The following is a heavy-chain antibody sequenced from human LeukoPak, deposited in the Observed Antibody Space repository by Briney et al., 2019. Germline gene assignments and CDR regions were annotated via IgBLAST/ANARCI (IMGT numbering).Heavy chain of an antibody. CDR3: ARLPTFYYDSSGYHYDY. D-gene: IGHD3-22*01. Sequence: GGSLRLSCVASGFTSNNYAMSWVRQARGRGLEWASSTAGSGISKDYADSVKGRFTISKDKSKNTLYLQMDNLRAEDTGVYFCARLPTFYYDSSGYHYDYWGQGTLVTVSS. J-gene: IGHJ4*02. CDR2: TAGSGISK. V-gene: IGHV3-23*01. CDR1: GFTSNNYA.